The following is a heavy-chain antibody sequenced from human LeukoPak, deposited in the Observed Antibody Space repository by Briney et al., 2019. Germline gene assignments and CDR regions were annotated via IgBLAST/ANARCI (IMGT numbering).Heavy chain of an antibody. V-gene: IGHV1-69*06. CDR3: ARGRLQLLLGADFFYYMDV. J-gene: IGHJ6*03. Sequence: SVKVSCKASGGTTSAIGWVRQAPGQGLEWMGGILPSVGTAHSSQKFQGRVTITADKSTSTAYMELSSLTSEDTAVYYCARGRLQLLLGADFFYYMDVWGKGTTVIISS. D-gene: IGHD3-16*02. CDR2: ILPSVGTA. CDR1: GGTTSA.